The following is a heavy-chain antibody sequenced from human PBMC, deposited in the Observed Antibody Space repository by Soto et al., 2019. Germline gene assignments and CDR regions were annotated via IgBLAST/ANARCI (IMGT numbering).Heavy chain of an antibody. CDR3: AGQELLWFGEFYGAFDY. CDR2: IYYSGST. D-gene: IGHD3-10*01. CDR1: GGSISSGGYY. V-gene: IGHV4-31*03. Sequence: QVQLQESGPGLVKPSQTLSLTCTVSGGSISSGGYYWSWIRQHPGKGLEWIGYIYYSGSTYYNPSLKSRVTISVDTSKNQFSLKLSSVTAADTAVYYCAGQELLWFGEFYGAFDYWGQGTLVTVSS. J-gene: IGHJ4*02.